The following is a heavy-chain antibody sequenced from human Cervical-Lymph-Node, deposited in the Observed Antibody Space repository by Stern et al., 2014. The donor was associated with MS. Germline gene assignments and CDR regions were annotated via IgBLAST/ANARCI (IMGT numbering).Heavy chain of an antibody. D-gene: IGHD1-7*01. J-gene: IGHJ4*02. V-gene: IGHV1-8*01. Sequence: VQLVESGAEVRKPGASMKVSCKASGYTFTSFDIHWVRQATGQGLEWMGWMNPNSGNTVYAQKFQGRVTMTRNTSKSTAYMELSSLRSEDTAVYYCARGGITGTTSFDYWGQGTLVTVSS. CDR3: ARGGITGTTSFDY. CDR1: GYTFTSFD. CDR2: MNPNSGNT.